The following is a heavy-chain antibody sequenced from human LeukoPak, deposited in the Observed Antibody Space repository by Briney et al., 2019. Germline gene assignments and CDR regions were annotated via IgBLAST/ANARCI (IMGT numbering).Heavy chain of an antibody. V-gene: IGHV5-51*01. CDR1: GYSFTSYW. D-gene: IGHD6-6*01. CDR3: ARLQYSSSSEDY. Sequence: GESLKISCKGFGYSFTSYWVGRGRQMPAKSRGGMGIIYPGDSDTRYSPSFQGQVTISADKSISTAYLQWSSLKASDTAMYYCARLQYSSSSEDYWGQETLVTVSS. CDR2: IYPGDSDT. J-gene: IGHJ4*02.